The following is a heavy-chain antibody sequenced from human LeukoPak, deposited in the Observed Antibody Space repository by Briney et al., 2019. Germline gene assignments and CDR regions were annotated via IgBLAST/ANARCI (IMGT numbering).Heavy chain of an antibody. CDR1: GFTFSDYY. Sequence: PGGSLRLSCAASGFTFSDYYMSWIRQAPGQGLEWGSYISTSGSTTYYADSVKGRFTISRDNAKKSLYLQMNSLRAEDTAVYYCARPQSSSWYYFDYWGQGTLVTVSS. V-gene: IGHV3-11*01. CDR3: ARPQSSSWYYFDY. CDR2: ISTSGSTT. J-gene: IGHJ4*02. D-gene: IGHD6-13*01.